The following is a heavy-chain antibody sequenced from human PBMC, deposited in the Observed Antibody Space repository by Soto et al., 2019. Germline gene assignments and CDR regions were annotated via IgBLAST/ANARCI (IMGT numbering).Heavy chain of an antibody. CDR1: GGSFSGYY. CDR3: ARGWVYGMDV. CDR2: INHSGST. J-gene: IGHJ6*02. V-gene: IGHV4-34*01. D-gene: IGHD7-27*01. Sequence: PSETLSLTCAVYGGSFSGYYLSWIRQPPGKGLEWIGEINHSGSTNYNPSLKSRVTISVDTSKNQFSLKLSSVTAADTAVYYCARGWVYGMDVWGQGTTVTVSS.